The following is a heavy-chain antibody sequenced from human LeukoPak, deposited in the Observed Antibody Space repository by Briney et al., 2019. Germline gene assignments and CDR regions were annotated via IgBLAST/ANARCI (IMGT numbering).Heavy chain of an antibody. J-gene: IGHJ6*03. D-gene: IGHD3-22*01. CDR1: GFTFSTYG. V-gene: IGHV3-21*01. CDR3: ARNGGYYYDSSGYYQYYYYYMDV. Sequence: GSLRLSCAASGFTFSTYGMNWVRQAPGKGLEWVSAVSGSGSTTYYARSVKGRLTISRDNAKNSLYLQMNSLRAEDTAVYYCARNGGYYYDSSGYYQYYYYYMDVWGKGTTVTVSS. CDR2: VSGSGSTT.